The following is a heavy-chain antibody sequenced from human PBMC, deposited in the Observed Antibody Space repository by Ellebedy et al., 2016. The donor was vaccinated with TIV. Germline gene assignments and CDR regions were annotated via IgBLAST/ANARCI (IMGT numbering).Heavy chain of an antibody. CDR3: AREFYDYGDNYYYYYGMDV. Sequence: ASVKVSCXVSGYTLTELSMHWVRQAPGKGLEWMGGFDPEDGETIYAQKFQGRVTMTEDTSTDTAYMELSSLRSEDTAVYYCAREFYDYGDNYYYYYGMDVWGQGTTVTVSS. CDR2: FDPEDGET. J-gene: IGHJ6*02. CDR1: GYTLTELS. D-gene: IGHD4-17*01. V-gene: IGHV1-24*01.